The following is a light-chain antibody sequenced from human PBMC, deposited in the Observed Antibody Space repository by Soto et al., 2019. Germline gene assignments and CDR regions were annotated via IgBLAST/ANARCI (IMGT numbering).Light chain of an antibody. Sequence: PALTQPASVSGSPGQSITISCSGTSSDVGSYDHVAWYQQFPGKTPKLMIYEVSNRPSGVSSRFSGSKSGNTASLTVSGLQAEDEADYYCISYTGSTTSYVFGSGTKLTVL. V-gene: IGLV2-14*01. CDR3: ISYTGSTTSYV. CDR2: EVS. J-gene: IGLJ1*01. CDR1: SSDVGSYDH.